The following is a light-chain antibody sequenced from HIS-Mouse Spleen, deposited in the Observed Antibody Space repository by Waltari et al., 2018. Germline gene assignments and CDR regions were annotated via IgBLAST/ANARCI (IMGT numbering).Light chain of an antibody. CDR3: QQLNSYPPT. V-gene: IGKV1-9*01. Sequence: DIQLTQSPSFLSASVGDRVTITCRASQGTSSYLAWYQQKPGKAPKLLIYAASTLQSGVPSRFSGSGSRTEFTVTISSLQPEDFATYYCQQLNSYPPTFGQGTKVEIK. CDR2: AAS. CDR1: QGTSSY. J-gene: IGKJ1*01.